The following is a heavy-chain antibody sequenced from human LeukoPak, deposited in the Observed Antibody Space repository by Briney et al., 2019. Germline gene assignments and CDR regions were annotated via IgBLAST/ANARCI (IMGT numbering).Heavy chain of an antibody. CDR2: INPNSGDT. V-gene: IGHV1-2*02. Sequence: ASVKVSCKTSGYSFTGYFMHWVRQAPGQGLEWMGWINPNSGDTKYAQRFQGRVTMTRDTSINTAYMELRRLTSDDTAVYYCARVPSMIRGVVNYGMDVWSQGTTVTVSS. CDR1: GYSFTGYF. J-gene: IGHJ6*02. CDR3: ARVPSMIRGVVNYGMDV. D-gene: IGHD3-10*01.